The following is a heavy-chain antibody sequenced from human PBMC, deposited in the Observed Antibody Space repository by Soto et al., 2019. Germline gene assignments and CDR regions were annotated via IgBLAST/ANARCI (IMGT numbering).Heavy chain of an antibody. D-gene: IGHD3-3*01. CDR2: IRSKAYGGTT. CDR3: TRGTITIFGIYYGMDV. J-gene: IGHJ6*02. Sequence: GRSLRLSCTASGFTFGDYAMSWFRQAPGKGLEWVGFIRSKAYGGTTEYAASVKGRFTISRDDSKSIAYLQMNSLKTEDTAVYYCTRGTITIFGIYYGMDVWGQGTAVTVSS. V-gene: IGHV3-49*03. CDR1: GFTFGDYA.